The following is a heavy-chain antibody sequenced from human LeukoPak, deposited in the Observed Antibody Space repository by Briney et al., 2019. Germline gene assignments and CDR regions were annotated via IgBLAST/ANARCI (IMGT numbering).Heavy chain of an antibody. CDR1: GFTFSSYG. D-gene: IGHD2-15*01. CDR2: ISYDGSNK. V-gene: IGHV3-30*18. CDR3: AKDVGSPYYYYYGMDV. Sequence: GGSLRLSCAASGFTFSSYGMHWVRQAPGKGLEWVAVISYDGSNKYYADSVKGRFTISRDNSKNTLYLQMNSLRAEDTAVYYCAKDVGSPYYYYYGMDVWGQGTTVTVSS. J-gene: IGHJ6*02.